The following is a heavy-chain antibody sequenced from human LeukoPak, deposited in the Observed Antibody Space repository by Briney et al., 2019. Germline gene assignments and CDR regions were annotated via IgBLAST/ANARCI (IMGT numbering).Heavy chain of an antibody. CDR3: AKSAQPYSSGCPYYFDY. D-gene: IGHD6-19*01. Sequence: GGSLRPSCAASGFTFSTYAMSWVRQAPGKGLEWVSAFSGSGGSTYYADSVKGRFTISRDNSKNTLYLQMNSLRAEDTAVFYCAKSAQPYSSGCPYYFDYWGQGTLVTVSS. J-gene: IGHJ4*02. V-gene: IGHV3-23*01. CDR2: FSGSGGST. CDR1: GFTFSTYA.